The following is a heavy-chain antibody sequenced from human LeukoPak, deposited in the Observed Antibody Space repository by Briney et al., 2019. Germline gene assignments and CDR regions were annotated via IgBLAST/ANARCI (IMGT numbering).Heavy chain of an antibody. Sequence: ASVKVSCKASGYTFTSYDINWVRQATGQGLEWMGWMNPNSGNTGYAQKFQGRVTMTRNTSISTAYMELSSLRSEDTAVYYCARAYYYDSGGYGGADYWGQGTLVTVSS. D-gene: IGHD3-22*01. CDR3: ARAYYYDSGGYGGADY. J-gene: IGHJ4*02. CDR2: MNPNSGNT. CDR1: GYTFTSYD. V-gene: IGHV1-8*01.